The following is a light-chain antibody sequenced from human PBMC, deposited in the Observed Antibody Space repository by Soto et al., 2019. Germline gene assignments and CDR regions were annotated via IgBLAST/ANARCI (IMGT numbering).Light chain of an antibody. CDR3: SSYTTTSTVV. CDR2: EVT. Sequence: QSALTQPASVSGSPGQSIPVSCTGTSSDIGGHNYVSWSQQHPGKVPKLIIYEVTNRPSGVSNRFSGSKSGNTASLTVSGLQAEDEADYYCSSYTTTSTVVFGGWTKLTVL. CDR1: SSDIGGHNY. V-gene: IGLV2-14*01. J-gene: IGLJ2*01.